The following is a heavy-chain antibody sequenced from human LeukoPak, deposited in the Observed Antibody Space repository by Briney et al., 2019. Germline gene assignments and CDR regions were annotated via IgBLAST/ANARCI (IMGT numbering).Heavy chain of an antibody. V-gene: IGHV1-18*01. CDR1: GYTFTNYA. CDR2: ISAYNGNT. Sequence: ASVKVSCKASGYTFTNYAISWVRQAPGQGLEWMGWISAYNGNTNYAQKLQGRVTMTTDTSTSTAYMELRSLRSDDTAVYYCAREDGYNSQFDYWGQGTLVTVSS. J-gene: IGHJ4*02. D-gene: IGHD5-24*01. CDR3: AREDGYNSQFDY.